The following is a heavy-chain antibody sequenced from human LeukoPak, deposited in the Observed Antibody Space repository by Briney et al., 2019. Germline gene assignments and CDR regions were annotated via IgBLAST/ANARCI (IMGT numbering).Heavy chain of an antibody. D-gene: IGHD6-19*01. CDR2: ISSYGSAI. CDR3: ARDSGGWSLDY. J-gene: IGHJ4*02. Sequence: SLSLSCAASGFSFSSYEMNWLRPAPGKVLEWVSYISSYGSAIYYADSVKGRFTIYRDNAKNSLYLQMNSLRAEDTAVYYCARDSGGWSLDYWGQGTMVTVSS. V-gene: IGHV3-48*03. CDR1: GFSFSSYE.